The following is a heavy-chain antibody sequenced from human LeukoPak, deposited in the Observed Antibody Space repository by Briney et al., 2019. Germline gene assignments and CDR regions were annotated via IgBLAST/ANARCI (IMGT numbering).Heavy chain of an antibody. Sequence: GGALRLSCAAYGFTFDNHGMSWVRQAPGKGLERVSGINWNGDRTDYAESVRGRFTISRDNVKKSLYLQMNSLRAEDTAFYYCAREEGPYFDRWGQGTLVTVSS. CDR1: GFTFDNHG. V-gene: IGHV3-20*04. CDR3: AREEGPYFDR. J-gene: IGHJ4*02. CDR2: INWNGDRT.